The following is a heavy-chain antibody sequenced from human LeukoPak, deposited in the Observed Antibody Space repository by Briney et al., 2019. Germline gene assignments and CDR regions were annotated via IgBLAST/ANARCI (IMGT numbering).Heavy chain of an antibody. D-gene: IGHD1-26*01. CDR3: ARDLGGDYFDY. V-gene: IGHV4-61*02. CDR2: IYTSGST. Sequence: ASETLSLTCTVSGGSISSGSYYWSWIRQPAVKGLEWIGRIYTSGSTNYNPSLKSRVTISVDTSKNQFSLKLSSVTAADTAVYYCARDLGGDYFDYWAREPWSPSPQ. J-gene: IGHJ4*02. CDR1: GGSISSGSYY.